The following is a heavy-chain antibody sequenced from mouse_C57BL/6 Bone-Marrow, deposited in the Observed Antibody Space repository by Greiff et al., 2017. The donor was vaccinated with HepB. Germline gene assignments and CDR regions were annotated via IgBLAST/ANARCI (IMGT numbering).Heavy chain of an antibody. CDR3: ARRRYGKPYWYFDV. Sequence: VQLQQPGAELVMPGASVKLSCKASGYTFTSYWMHWVKQRPGQGLEWIGEIDPSDSYTNYNQKFKGKSTLTVDKSSSTAYMQLSSLTSEDSAVYYCARRRYGKPYWYFDVWGTGTTVTVSS. D-gene: IGHD2-1*01. V-gene: IGHV1-69*01. CDR2: IDPSDSYT. CDR1: GYTFTSYW. J-gene: IGHJ1*03.